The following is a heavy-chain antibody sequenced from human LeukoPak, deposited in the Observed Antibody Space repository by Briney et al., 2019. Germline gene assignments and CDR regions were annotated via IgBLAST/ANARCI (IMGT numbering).Heavy chain of an antibody. CDR2: ISGSGGST. D-gene: IGHD3-22*01. CDR3: AKDPGIYYYDPLNGPYFDY. Sequence: ETLSLTCTVSGGSSRGYYWSGIGQRPGKGLEWVSAISGSGGSTYYADSVKGRFTISRDNSKNTLYLQMNSLRAEDTAVYYCAKDPGIYYYDPLNGPYFDYWGQGTLVTVSS. V-gene: IGHV3-23*01. J-gene: IGHJ4*02. CDR1: GGSSRGYY.